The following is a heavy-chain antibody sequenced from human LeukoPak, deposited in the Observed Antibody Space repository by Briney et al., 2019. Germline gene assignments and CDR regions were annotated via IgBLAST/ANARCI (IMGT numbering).Heavy chain of an antibody. J-gene: IGHJ3*02. Sequence: SGTVSCRASGGTFTSNALNWGGQAQGQGMGGVGRIIPLLGITNHAQKLQGRVTVTADTTTNTAYMELSSLIPDDTAVYYCARARSRITFGGVRHAFDIWGQGTLVIVSS. V-gene: IGHV1-69*04. CDR2: IIPLLGIT. CDR3: ARARSRITFGGVRHAFDI. CDR1: GGTFTSNA. D-gene: IGHD3-16*01.